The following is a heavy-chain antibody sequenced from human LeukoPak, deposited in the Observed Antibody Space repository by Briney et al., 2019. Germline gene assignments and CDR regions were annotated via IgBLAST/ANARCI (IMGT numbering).Heavy chain of an antibody. CDR1: GGSITNSY. D-gene: IGHD1-1*01. CDR3: ARDPLSTNDSDI. J-gene: IGHJ3*02. V-gene: IGHV4-59*01. CDR2: ISYSGST. Sequence: PSETLSLTCTVSGGSITNSYWNWIRQSPGKGLEWIGYISYSGSTNYNPSLKSRVTISVDTSKNQFSLKLSSVTAADTAMYFCARDPLSTNDSDIWGQGTMVTVSS.